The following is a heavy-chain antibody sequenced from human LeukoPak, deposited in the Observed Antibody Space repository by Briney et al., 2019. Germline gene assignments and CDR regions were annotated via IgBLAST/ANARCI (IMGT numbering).Heavy chain of an antibody. CDR2: IYYSGST. J-gene: IGHJ4*02. CDR1: GGSISSYY. D-gene: IGHD1-26*01. CDR3: ASLGADHY. V-gene: IGHV4-59*01. Sequence: PSETLSLTCTVSGGSISSYYWSWIRQPPGKGLEWIGYIYYSGSTKYNPSLKSRVTISVDTSKNQFSLKLSSVTAADTAVYYCASLGADHYWGQGTLVTVSS.